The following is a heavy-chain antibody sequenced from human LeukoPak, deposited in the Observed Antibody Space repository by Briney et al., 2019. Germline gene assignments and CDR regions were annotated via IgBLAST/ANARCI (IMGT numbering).Heavy chain of an antibody. CDR3: ATAPITMVRGVIGY. CDR1: GYXLTELS. CDR2: FDPEDGET. J-gene: IGHJ4*02. Sequence: ASVKVSCKVSGYXLTELSMHWVRQAPGKGLEWMGGFDPEDGETIYAQKFQGRVTMTEDTSTDTAYMELSSLRSEDTAVYYCATAPITMVRGVIGYWGQGTLVTVSS. D-gene: IGHD3-10*01. V-gene: IGHV1-24*01.